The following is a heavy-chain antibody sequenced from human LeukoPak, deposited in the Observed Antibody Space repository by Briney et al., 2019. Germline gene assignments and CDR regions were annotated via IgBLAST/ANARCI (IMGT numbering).Heavy chain of an antibody. CDR1: GASISSGGYA. CDR3: ARSDGSYMVY. J-gene: IGHJ4*02. CDR2: INHSGNT. V-gene: IGHV4-30-2*01. Sequence: ASQTLSLTCAVSGASISSGGYAWSWIRQPPGKGLEWIGYINHSGNTYYNPSLKSRVTIPADRSKNQFSLKLSSVTAADTAVYYCARSDGSYMVYWGQGTLVTVSS. D-gene: IGHD1-26*01.